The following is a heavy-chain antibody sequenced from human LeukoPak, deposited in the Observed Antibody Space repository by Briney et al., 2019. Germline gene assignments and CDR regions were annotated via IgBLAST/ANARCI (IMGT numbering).Heavy chain of an antibody. CDR1: GFAVSSNY. CDR3: AKVKGWYGEGYFDY. D-gene: IGHD3-10*01. CDR2: IYRDAKT. J-gene: IGHJ4*02. V-gene: IGHV3-53*01. Sequence: GGSLRLSCAASGFAVSSNYMSWVRQAPGKGLEWVSVIYRDAKTYYADSVKGRFTISGDISKNTLFLQMTSLRAEDTALYYCAKVKGWYGEGYFDYWGQGTLVTVSS.